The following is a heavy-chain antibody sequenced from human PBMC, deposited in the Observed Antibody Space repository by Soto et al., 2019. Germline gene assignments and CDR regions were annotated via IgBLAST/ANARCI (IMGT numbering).Heavy chain of an antibody. CDR3: VRHGGPDLYGGGYPIDS. Sequence: SETLSLTCTVSGGSISSYYWSWIRQPPGKGLEWIGYIYYSGSTNYNPSLKSRVTISVDTSRNQFSLKLNYVTAADTAVYYCVRHGGPDLYGGGYPIDSWGQGILVTVS. CDR2: IYYSGST. V-gene: IGHV4-59*08. CDR1: GGSISSYY. D-gene: IGHD1-26*01. J-gene: IGHJ4*02.